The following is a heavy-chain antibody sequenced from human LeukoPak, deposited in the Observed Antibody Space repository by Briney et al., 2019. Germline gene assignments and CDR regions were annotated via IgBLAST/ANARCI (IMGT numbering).Heavy chain of an antibody. CDR3: AKLSAYSYGDKGD. V-gene: IGHV3-23*01. Sequence: PGGSLRLSCAASGFTFSSYAMSWVRQAPGKGLEWVSAISGSGGYTYYAGSVKGRFTISRDNSKNTLYLQMNSLRAEDTAVYYCAKLSAYSYGDKGDWGQGTLVTVSS. J-gene: IGHJ4*02. CDR2: ISGSGGYT. CDR1: GFTFSSYA. D-gene: IGHD5-18*01.